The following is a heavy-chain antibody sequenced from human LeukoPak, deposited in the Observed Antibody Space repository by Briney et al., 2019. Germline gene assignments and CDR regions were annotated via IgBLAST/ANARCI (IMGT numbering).Heavy chain of an antibody. CDR3: ARAVVTATHDY. V-gene: IGHV1-2*02. CDR2: ISPNSGGT. D-gene: IGHD2-21*02. CDR1: GYTFTGYY. J-gene: IGHJ4*02. Sequence: ASVKVSCEASGYTFTGYYMHWVRQAPGQGLEWMGWISPNSGGTNYAQKFQGRVTMTRDTSISTAYMELSRLRSDDTAVYYCARAVVTATHDYWGQGTLVTVSS.